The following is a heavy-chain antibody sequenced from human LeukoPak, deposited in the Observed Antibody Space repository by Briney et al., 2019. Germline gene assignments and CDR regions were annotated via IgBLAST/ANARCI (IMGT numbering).Heavy chain of an antibody. Sequence: SETLSLTCAVYGVSFSGYYWSWIRQPPGKGLEWIGEINHSGSTNYNPSLKSRVTISLDTSKNQFSLKLSSVTAADTAVYYCARGRGYDFWSGYYRPFDYWGQGTLVTVSS. CDR2: INHSGST. D-gene: IGHD3-3*01. CDR3: ARGRGYDFWSGYYRPFDY. V-gene: IGHV4-34*01. CDR1: GVSFSGYY. J-gene: IGHJ4*02.